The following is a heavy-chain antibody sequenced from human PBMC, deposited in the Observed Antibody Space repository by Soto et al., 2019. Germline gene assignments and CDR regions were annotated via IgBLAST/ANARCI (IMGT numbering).Heavy chain of an antibody. Sequence: GGSLRLSCAASGFTFSSYAMSWVRQAPGKGLEWVAVISYDGSNKYYADSVKGRFTISRDNSKNTLYLQMNSLRAEDTAVYYCAKERTTGSSDYWGQGTLVTVSS. D-gene: IGHD4-17*01. CDR1: GFTFSSYA. CDR3: AKERTTGSSDY. V-gene: IGHV3-30*18. J-gene: IGHJ4*02. CDR2: ISYDGSNK.